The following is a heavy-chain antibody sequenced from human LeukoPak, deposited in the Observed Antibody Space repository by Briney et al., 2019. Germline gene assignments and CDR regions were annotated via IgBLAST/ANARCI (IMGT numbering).Heavy chain of an antibody. J-gene: IGHJ4*02. CDR1: GGSFSGYY. V-gene: IGHV4-34*01. CDR2: INHSGST. Sequence: SETLSLTCAVYGGSFSGYYWSWIRQPPGKGLEWIGEINHSGSTNYNPSLKSRVTISVDTSKNQFSLKLSSVTAADTAVYYCTAVVRGVPSYWGQGTLVTVSS. D-gene: IGHD3-10*01. CDR3: TAVVRGVPSY.